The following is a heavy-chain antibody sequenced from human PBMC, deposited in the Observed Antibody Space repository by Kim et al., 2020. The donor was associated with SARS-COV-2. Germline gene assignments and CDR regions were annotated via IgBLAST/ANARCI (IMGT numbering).Heavy chain of an antibody. CDR1: GGSFSGYY. V-gene: IGHV4-34*01. CDR2: INHSGST. Sequence: SETLSLTCAVYGGSFSGYYWSWIRQPPGKGLEWIGEINHSGSTNYNPSLKSRVTISVDTSKNQFSLKLSSVTAADTAVYYCARGSPYRIAARHRWFDPWGQGTLVTVSS. CDR3: ARGSPYRIAARHRWFDP. J-gene: IGHJ5*02. D-gene: IGHD6-6*01.